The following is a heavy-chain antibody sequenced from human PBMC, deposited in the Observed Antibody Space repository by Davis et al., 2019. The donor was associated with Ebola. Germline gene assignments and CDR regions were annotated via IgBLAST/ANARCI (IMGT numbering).Heavy chain of an antibody. D-gene: IGHD3-10*01. V-gene: IGHV1-69*04. CDR2: IIPILGIA. CDR3: AREVLGLDP. CDR1: GYTFTGYY. J-gene: IGHJ5*02. Sequence: SVKVSCKASGYTFTGYYMHWVRQAPGQGLEWMGRIIPILGIANYAQKFQGRVTITADKSTSTAYMELSSLRSEDTAVYYCAREVLGLDPWGQGTLVTVSS.